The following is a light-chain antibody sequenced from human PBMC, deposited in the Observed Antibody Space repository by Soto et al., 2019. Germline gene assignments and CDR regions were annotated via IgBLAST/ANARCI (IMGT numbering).Light chain of an antibody. CDR3: FSYTTSSTLV. J-gene: IGLJ3*02. CDR2: EVS. CDR1: SSDVGGYNY. Sequence: QSALTQPASVSGSPGQSITISCTGTSSDVGGYNYVSWYQQHPAKAPKLMIYEVSNRPSGVSHRFSGYKSGNTASLTIAGLQAEDGADYYCFSYTTSSTLVFGGGTKLTV. V-gene: IGLV2-14*01.